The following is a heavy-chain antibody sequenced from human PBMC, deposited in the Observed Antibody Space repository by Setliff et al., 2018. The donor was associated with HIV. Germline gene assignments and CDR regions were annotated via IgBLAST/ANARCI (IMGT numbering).Heavy chain of an antibody. V-gene: IGHV4-61*09. Sequence: PSETLSLTCSVSGGSVNRGNYHWAWIRQPAGKGLEWIGHIYTSGSPHYKSSLTRRLTISLDTSRNQFSLKLTSVTAADSATYYCARGVYNSAWSLDYWGQGTLVTVSS. CDR1: GGSVNRGNYH. J-gene: IGHJ4*02. CDR3: ARGVYNSAWSLDY. CDR2: IYTSGSP. D-gene: IGHD6-19*01.